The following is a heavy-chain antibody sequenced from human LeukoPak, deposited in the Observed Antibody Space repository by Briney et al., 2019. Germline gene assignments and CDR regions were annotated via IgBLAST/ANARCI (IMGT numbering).Heavy chain of an antibody. V-gene: IGHV4-59*01. D-gene: IGHD6-19*01. CDR1: GGPLSSYY. Sequence: SETLSLTCTVSGGPLSSYYWSWIRQPPGKGLEWIGYIYYSGSTNYNPSLKSRVTISVDTSKNQFSLKLSSVTAADTAVYYCARVAVAGSFDYWGQGTLVTVSS. J-gene: IGHJ4*02. CDR3: ARVAVAGSFDY. CDR2: IYYSGST.